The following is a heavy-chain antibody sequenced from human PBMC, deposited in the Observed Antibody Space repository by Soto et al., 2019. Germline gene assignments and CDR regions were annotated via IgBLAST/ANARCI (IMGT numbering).Heavy chain of an antibody. CDR1: GFTFSSYW. D-gene: IGHD2-2*01. Sequence: EVQLVESGGGVVQPGGSLRLSCAVSGFTFSSYWAHWVRQAPGKGLVWVSRVNADGSSTHYADSVKGRFTISRDNAKNTLYLEINSLRVEDTAVYYCALQTRFFDPWGQGTLVTVSS. CDR3: ALQTRFFDP. J-gene: IGHJ5*02. V-gene: IGHV3-74*01. CDR2: VNADGSST.